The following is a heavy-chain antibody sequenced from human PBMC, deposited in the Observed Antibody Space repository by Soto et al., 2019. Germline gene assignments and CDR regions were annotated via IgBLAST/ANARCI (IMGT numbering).Heavy chain of an antibody. CDR3: AHLPYGDHRGYYYYGMDV. Sequence: QITLKESGPTLVKPTQTLTLTCTFSGFSLSTSGVGVGWIRQPPGKALEWLALIYWDDDKRYSPPLKSRLTITKDTSKNQVVITMPNMDPVDTATYYCAHLPYGDHRGYYYYGMDVWGQGTTVTVSS. V-gene: IGHV2-5*02. D-gene: IGHD4-17*01. J-gene: IGHJ6*02. CDR1: GFSLSTSGVG. CDR2: IYWDDDK.